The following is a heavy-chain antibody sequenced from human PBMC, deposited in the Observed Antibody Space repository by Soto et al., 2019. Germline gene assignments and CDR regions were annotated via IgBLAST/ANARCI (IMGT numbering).Heavy chain of an antibody. CDR3: TRDHGLSWPLD. J-gene: IGHJ4*02. Sequence: PGGSLRLSCAGSGFSVRRDYMSWVRQAPGKGLEWVSVIYSDDTTYYADSVKGRFTISRDNSKNTLYLQMISLRAEDTAVYYCTRDHGLSWPLDWGQGTLVTVSS. CDR2: IYSDDTT. CDR1: GFSVRRDY. D-gene: IGHD6-13*01. V-gene: IGHV3-53*01.